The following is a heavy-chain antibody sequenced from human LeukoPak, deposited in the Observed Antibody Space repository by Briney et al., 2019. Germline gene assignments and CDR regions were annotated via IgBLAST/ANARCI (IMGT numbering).Heavy chain of an antibody. J-gene: IGHJ4*02. D-gene: IGHD5-18*01. Sequence: GGSLRLSCEASGFIFSSYAMSWVRQAPGKGLEWVAVISYDGSNKYYADSVKGRFTISRDNSKNTLYLQMNSLRAEDTAVYYCAKLGQHDYWGQGTLVTVSS. CDR3: AKLGQHDY. V-gene: IGHV3-30*18. CDR2: ISYDGSNK. CDR1: GFIFSSYA.